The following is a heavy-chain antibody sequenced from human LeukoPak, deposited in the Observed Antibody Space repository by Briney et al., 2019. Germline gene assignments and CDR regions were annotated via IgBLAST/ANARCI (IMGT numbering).Heavy chain of an antibody. Sequence: PGGSLRLSCAASGFTFSNAWMSWVRQAPGKGLEWVGRIKSKSDGGTTDNAAPVKGRFTISRDDSKNTLYLQMNCLKTEDTAVYYCTTEDIAVTGIGLDYWGQGTLVTVSS. D-gene: IGHD6-19*01. CDR3: TTEDIAVTGIGLDY. J-gene: IGHJ4*02. CDR2: IKSKSDGGTT. CDR1: GFTFSNAW. V-gene: IGHV3-15*01.